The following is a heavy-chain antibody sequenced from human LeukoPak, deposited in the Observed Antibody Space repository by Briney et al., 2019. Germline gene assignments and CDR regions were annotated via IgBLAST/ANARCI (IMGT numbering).Heavy chain of an antibody. CDR1: GGSISSYY. D-gene: IGHD4-23*01. J-gene: IGHJ6*02. V-gene: IGHV4-59*01. CDR3: ARSTTRVTWYYGMDV. CDR2: IYYSGST. Sequence: SETLSLTCTVSGGSISSYYWNWIRQPPGKGLEWIGFIYYSGSTNYNPSLKSRVTISVDTSKNQFSLDLSSVTAADTAVYYCARSTTRVTWYYGMDVWGQGTTVTVSS.